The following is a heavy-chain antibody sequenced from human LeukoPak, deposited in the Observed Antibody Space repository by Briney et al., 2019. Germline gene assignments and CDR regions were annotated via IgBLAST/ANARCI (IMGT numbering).Heavy chain of an antibody. V-gene: IGHV3-30-3*01. CDR1: GFTFSSYA. D-gene: IGHD3-10*01. CDR3: AKDWYGSGSKAPLYWGMDV. CDR2: ISYDGSNK. Sequence: PGGSLRLPCAASGFTFSSYAMHWVRQAPGKGLEWVAVISYDGSNKYYADSVKGRFTISRDNSKNTLYLQMNSLRAEDTAVYYCAKDWYGSGSKAPLYWGMDVWGQGTTVTVSS. J-gene: IGHJ6*02.